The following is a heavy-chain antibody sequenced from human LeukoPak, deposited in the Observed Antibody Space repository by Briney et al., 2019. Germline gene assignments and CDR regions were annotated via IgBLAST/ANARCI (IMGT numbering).Heavy chain of an antibody. CDR3: ASRWGWNLDADAFDI. J-gene: IGHJ3*02. CDR1: GGSISSGGYY. D-gene: IGHD1-1*01. CDR2: IYYSGST. Sequence: SETLSLTCTVSGGSISSGGYYWSWIRQHPGKGLEWIGYIYYSGSTYYNPSLKSRVTISVDTSKNQFSLKLSSVTAADTAVYYCASRWGWNLDADAFDIWGQGTMVNGSS. V-gene: IGHV4-31*03.